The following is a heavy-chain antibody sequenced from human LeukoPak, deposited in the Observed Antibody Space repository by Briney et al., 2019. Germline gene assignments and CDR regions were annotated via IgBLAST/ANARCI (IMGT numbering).Heavy chain of an antibody. J-gene: IGHJ5*01. Sequence: GGSLRLSCAASGFTLSSNHMSWVRQAPGKGLEWVSVIYSGGSTYYADSVKGRFTISRDNSKNTLYLQMNSLRAEDTAVYYCASGYSSGWYDCWGQGTLVTVSS. V-gene: IGHV3-53*01. CDR1: GFTLSSNH. CDR2: IYSGGST. D-gene: IGHD6-19*01. CDR3: ASGYSSGWYDC.